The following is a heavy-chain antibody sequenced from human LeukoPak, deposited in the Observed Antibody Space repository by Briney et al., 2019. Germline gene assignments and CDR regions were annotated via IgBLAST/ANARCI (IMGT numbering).Heavy chain of an antibody. CDR1: GGYTVSHY. Sequence: AETLSLTCTVSGGYTVSHYWSWIRQPAGKGLEWIGRMSPSGTTLYNPSLGSRVTMSVDTSKNYFSLRLSSVTAADTAVYYCARDFYASGFYFWFDPWGQGMLVTVSS. CDR3: ARDFYASGFYFWFDP. D-gene: IGHD2/OR15-2a*01. CDR2: MSPSGTT. J-gene: IGHJ5*02. V-gene: IGHV4-4*07.